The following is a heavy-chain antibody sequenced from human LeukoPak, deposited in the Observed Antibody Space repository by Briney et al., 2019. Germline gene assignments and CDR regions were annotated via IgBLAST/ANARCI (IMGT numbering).Heavy chain of an antibody. CDR2: FDPEDGET. J-gene: IGHJ4*02. Sequence: ASVKVSCKVSGYTLTELSMHWVRQAPGKGLEWMGGFDPEDGETIYAQKFQGRVTMTEDTSTDTAYMELSSLRSEDTAVYYCATLNYYDILTGYYLPDYWGQGTLVTVSS. CDR1: GYTLTELS. CDR3: ATLNYYDILTGYYLPDY. V-gene: IGHV1-24*01. D-gene: IGHD3-9*01.